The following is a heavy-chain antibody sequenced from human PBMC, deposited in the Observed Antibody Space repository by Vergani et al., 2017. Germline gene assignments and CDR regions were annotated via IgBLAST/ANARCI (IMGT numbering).Heavy chain of an antibody. CDR1: GYTFTSYD. D-gene: IGHD2-2*01. J-gene: IGHJ3*02. V-gene: IGHV1-8*02. CDR3: AGYCSSTSCRRNDAFDI. CDR2: MNPNSGNT. Sequence: QVQLVQSGAEVKKPGASVKVSCKASGYTFTSYDINWVRQATGQGLEWMGWMNPNSGNTGYAQKFQGRVTMTRNTSISTAYMELSSLRSEDTAVYYCAGYCSSTSCRRNDAFDIWGQGTMVTVSS.